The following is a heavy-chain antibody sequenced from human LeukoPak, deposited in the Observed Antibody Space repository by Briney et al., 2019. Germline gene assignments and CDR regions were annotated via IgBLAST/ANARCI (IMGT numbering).Heavy chain of an antibody. J-gene: IGHJ4*02. D-gene: IGHD6-19*01. V-gene: IGHV4-39*01. CDR1: GVSISSSNSY. Sequence: PSETLSLTCTVSGVSISSSNSYWGWIRQPPGKGLEWIGSIYYSGNTYYNASLKSQVSISIDTSKNQFSLRLTSVTAADTAVYYSARQRHNSSGWYWVFDYWGQGTLVTVSS. CDR2: IYYSGNT. CDR3: ARQRHNSSGWYWVFDY.